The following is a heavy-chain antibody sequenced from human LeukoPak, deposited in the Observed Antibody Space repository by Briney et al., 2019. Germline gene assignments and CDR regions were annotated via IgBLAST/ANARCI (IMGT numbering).Heavy chain of an antibody. CDR1: GGSFSGYY. CDR2: IDANAVGT. CDR3: AKRVQYDDSHYCIFDY. V-gene: IGHV3-23*01. Sequence: ETLSLTCAVYGGSFSGYYWSWIRQPPGKGLEWVSTIDANAVGTYYADSVKGRFTISRDNSKNTLYLQMSSLRAEDTAVYYCAKRVQYDDSHYCIFDYWGQGTLVTVSS. D-gene: IGHD3-22*01. J-gene: IGHJ4*02.